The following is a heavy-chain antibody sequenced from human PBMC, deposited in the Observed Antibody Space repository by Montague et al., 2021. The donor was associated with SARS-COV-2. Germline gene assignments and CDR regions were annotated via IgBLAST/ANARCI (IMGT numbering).Heavy chain of an antibody. Sequence: TLSLTCTVSGGSISSGGYYWSWIRQHPGKGLVWIGYIYYSGSTYYNPSLKSRVTISVDTSKNQFSLKLSSVTAADTAVYYCARVRITMIVVVDGFDIWGQGTMVTVSS. V-gene: IGHV4-31*03. J-gene: IGHJ3*02. CDR1: GGSISSGGYY. CDR3: ARVRITMIVVVDGFDI. D-gene: IGHD3-22*01. CDR2: IYYSGST.